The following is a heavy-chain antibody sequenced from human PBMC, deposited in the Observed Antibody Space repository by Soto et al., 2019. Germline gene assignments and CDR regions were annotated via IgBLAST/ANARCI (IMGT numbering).Heavy chain of an antibody. CDR3: ARSESVYSSGWYVRY. Sequence: KTSETLSLTCAVYGGSFSGYYWSWIRQPPGKGLEWIGEINHSESTNYNPSLKSRVTISVDTSKDQFSLKLSSVTAADTAVYYCARSESVYSSGWYVRYWGQGTLVTVSS. V-gene: IGHV4-34*01. D-gene: IGHD6-19*01. J-gene: IGHJ4*02. CDR2: INHSEST. CDR1: GGSFSGYY.